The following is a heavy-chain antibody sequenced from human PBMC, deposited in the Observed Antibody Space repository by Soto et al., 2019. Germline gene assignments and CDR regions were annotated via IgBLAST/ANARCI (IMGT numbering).Heavy chain of an antibody. CDR2: IYHTGSL. Sequence: PSETLSLTCAVSGGPISSSDWWSWVRQPPGKGLEWIGEIYHTGSLNYNPSFKSRVTLSVDKSKNQFSLKMTSLTAADTAVYYCARSSPTLDRTTWYWLDPWGQGIPVTVSS. J-gene: IGHJ5*02. CDR3: ARSSPTLDRTTWYWLDP. V-gene: IGHV4-4*02. CDR1: GGPISSSDW. D-gene: IGHD6-13*01.